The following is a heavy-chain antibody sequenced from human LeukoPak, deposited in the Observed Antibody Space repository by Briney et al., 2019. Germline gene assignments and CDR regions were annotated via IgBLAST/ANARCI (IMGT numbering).Heavy chain of an antibody. Sequence: SVKVSCKASGGTFSSYAISWVRQAPGQGLEWMGGIIPIFGTANYAQKFQGRVTISADKSTSTAYMELSSLRSEDTAVYYCARKYYYGSGSLDYWGQGTLVTVSS. CDR1: GGTFSSYA. D-gene: IGHD3-10*01. V-gene: IGHV1-69*06. CDR3: ARKYYYGSGSLDY. J-gene: IGHJ4*02. CDR2: IIPIFGTA.